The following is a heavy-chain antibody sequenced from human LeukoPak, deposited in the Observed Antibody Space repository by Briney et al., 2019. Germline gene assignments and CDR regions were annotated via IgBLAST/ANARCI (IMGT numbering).Heavy chain of an antibody. D-gene: IGHD6-19*01. CDR3: ARSPSDWYAGLIQH. CDR2: IGTSGGGT. J-gene: IGHJ1*01. V-gene: IGHV3-23*01. Sequence: PGGSLRLSCEASGFTFSRYVMSWVRQAPGKGLEWVSSIGTSGGGTYYADSVKGRFTISRDNSKNTLYLQMNSLRAEDTAVYYCARSPSDWYAGLIQHWGQGTLVTVSS. CDR1: GFTFSRYV.